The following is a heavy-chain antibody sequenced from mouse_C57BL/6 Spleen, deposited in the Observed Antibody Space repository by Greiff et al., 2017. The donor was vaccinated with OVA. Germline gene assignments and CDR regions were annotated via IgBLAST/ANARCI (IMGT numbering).Heavy chain of an antibody. CDR2: IWRGGST. CDR3: AKNYYYGGNYFDY. D-gene: IGHD1-1*01. V-gene: IGHV2-5*01. CDR1: GFSLTSYG. J-gene: IGHJ2*01. Sequence: VKLQESGPGLVQPSQSLSITCTVSGFSLTSYGVHWVRQSPGKGLEWLGVIWRGGSTDYNAAFMSRLSITKDNSKSQVFFKMNSLQADDTAIYYCAKNYYYGGNYFDYWGQGTTLTVSS.